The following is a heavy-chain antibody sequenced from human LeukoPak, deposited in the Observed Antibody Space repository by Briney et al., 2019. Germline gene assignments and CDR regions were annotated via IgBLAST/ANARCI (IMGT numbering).Heavy chain of an antibody. J-gene: IGHJ4*02. CDR1: GGSFSGYY. D-gene: IGHD3-22*01. CDR3: AGDSSGYYIRSVDY. Sequence: SETLSLTCAVYGGSFSGYYWSWIRQPPGKGLEWIGEINHSGSINYNPSLKSRVTISVDTSKNQFSLKLSSVTAADTAVCYCAGDSSGYYIRSVDYWGQGTLVTVSS. CDR2: INHSGSI. V-gene: IGHV4-34*01.